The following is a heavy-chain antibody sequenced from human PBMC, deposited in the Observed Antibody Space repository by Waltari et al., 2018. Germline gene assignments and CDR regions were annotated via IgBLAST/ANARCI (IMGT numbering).Heavy chain of an antibody. J-gene: IGHJ4*02. V-gene: IGHV3-23*01. CDR1: GIIFSNYA. Sequence: EVQLLESGGDLVQPGGSLSLSCAASGIIFSNYAINWVRLAPGTGLEWVSAITVGDDTYYADSVKGRFTISRDTSKDTVHLQMNGLRAEDTAVYYCATPFYNWDDPLHSWGQGTLVTVSS. D-gene: IGHD1-20*01. CDR2: ITVGDDT. CDR3: ATPFYNWDDPLHS.